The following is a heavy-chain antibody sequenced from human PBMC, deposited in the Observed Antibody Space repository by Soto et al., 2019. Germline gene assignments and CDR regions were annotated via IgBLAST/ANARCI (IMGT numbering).Heavy chain of an antibody. D-gene: IGHD2-15*01. CDR1: GFTFSDFW. Sequence: GGSLRLSCVASGFTFSDFWMSWVHQAPGKGLEWVATIKKDGSEKYYMDSVKGRFSLSRDNPKNSLYLQMNSLTAEDSAVYYYTRFLQVAYHDNWVEESLITV. V-gene: IGHV3-7*01. CDR3: TRFLQVAYHDN. CDR2: IKKDGSEK. J-gene: IGHJ4*02.